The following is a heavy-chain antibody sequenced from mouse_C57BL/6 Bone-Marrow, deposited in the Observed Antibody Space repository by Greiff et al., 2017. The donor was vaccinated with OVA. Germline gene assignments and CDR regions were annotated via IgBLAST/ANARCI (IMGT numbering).Heavy chain of an antibody. V-gene: IGHV7-3*01. Sequence: EVTLVESGGGLVQPGGSLSLSCAASGFTFTDYYMSWVRQPPGKALEWLGFIRNKANGYTTEYSASVKGRFTISSNNSQSILYLQMNALRAEDSATYNWAGYGPPLTTVVATRYFDVWGTGTTVTVSS. J-gene: IGHJ1*03. CDR1: GFTFTDYY. CDR2: IRNKANGYTT. CDR3: AGYGPPLTTVVATRYFDV. D-gene: IGHD1-1*01.